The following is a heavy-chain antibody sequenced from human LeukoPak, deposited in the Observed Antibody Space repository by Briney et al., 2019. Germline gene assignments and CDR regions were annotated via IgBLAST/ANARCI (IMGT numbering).Heavy chain of an antibody. J-gene: IGHJ4*02. CDR2: IKQDGSEK. CDR3: ARDGFGTGSN. CDR1: GLTFSNYW. Sequence: GGSLRLSCAASGLTFSNYWMDWVRQAPGKGLEWVANIKQDGSEKDYVDSVKGRFIISRDNAKNSLYLQMNTLRADDTAVYYCARDGFGTGSNWGQGTLVTVSS. V-gene: IGHV3-7*03. D-gene: IGHD3-16*01.